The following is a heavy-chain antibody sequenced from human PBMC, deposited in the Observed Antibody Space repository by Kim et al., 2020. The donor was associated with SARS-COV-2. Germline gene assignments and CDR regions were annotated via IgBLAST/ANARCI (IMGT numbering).Heavy chain of an antibody. CDR3: AADVALYRSSNERSTSVPPYGMDV. CDR1: GFTFTSSA. J-gene: IGHJ6*02. V-gene: IGHV1-58*02. Sequence: SVKVSCKASGFTFTSSAMQWVRQARGQRLEWIGWIVVGSGNTNYAQKFQERVTITRDMSTSTAYMELSSLRSEDTAVYYCAADVALYRSSNERSTSVPPYGMDVWGQGTTVTVSS. CDR2: IVVGSGNT. D-gene: IGHD6-13*01.